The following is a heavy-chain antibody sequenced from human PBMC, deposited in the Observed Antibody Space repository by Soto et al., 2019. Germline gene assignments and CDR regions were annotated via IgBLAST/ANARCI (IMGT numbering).Heavy chain of an antibody. D-gene: IGHD3-10*01. CDR1: GGTFSSYA. Sequence: QVQLVQSGAEVKKPGSSVKVSCKASGGTFSSYAISWVRQAPGQGLEWMGGIIPIFGTADYAQKFQGRDTSTADESTSTAYMELSSLRSEDTAVYYCASRYGGGENWFDPWGQGTLVTVSS. CDR2: IIPIFGTA. CDR3: ASRYGGGENWFDP. V-gene: IGHV1-69*12. J-gene: IGHJ5*02.